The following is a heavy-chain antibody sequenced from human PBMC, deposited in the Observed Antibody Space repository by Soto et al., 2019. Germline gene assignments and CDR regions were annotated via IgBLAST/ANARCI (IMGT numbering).Heavy chain of an antibody. CDR3: AKRSSSSTFDY. CDR2: ISGSDDST. Sequence: EVQLLESGGGLVQPGESLRLSCAASGFTFSSYAMSWVRQAPGKGLEWVSVISGSDDSTYYADSVKGRFTISRDNSKNTLYLQMTSLRAEDTVVYYGAKRSSSSTFDYWGQGTLVTVSS. J-gene: IGHJ4*02. V-gene: IGHV3-23*01. CDR1: GFTFSSYA. D-gene: IGHD6-6*01.